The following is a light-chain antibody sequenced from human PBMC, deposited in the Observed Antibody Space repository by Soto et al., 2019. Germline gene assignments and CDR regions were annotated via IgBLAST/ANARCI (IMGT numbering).Light chain of an antibody. V-gene: IGLV2-8*01. CDR3: SSYAGSTNYV. CDR1: SSDVGASNF. CDR2: EVT. J-gene: IGLJ1*01. Sequence: QSALTQPPSASGSPGQSVTISCTGTSSDVGASNFVSWYQQHPGKAPKLMIYEVTKRPSGVPDRFSGSKSGDTASLTVSGLQADDEYDYYCSSYAGSTNYVFGTGTKVTVL.